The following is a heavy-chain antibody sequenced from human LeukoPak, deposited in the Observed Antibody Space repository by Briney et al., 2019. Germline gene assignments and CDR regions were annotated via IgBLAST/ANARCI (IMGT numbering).Heavy chain of an antibody. D-gene: IGHD6-6*01. J-gene: IGHJ4*02. V-gene: IGHV3-7*05. Sequence: SGGSLRLSCAASGFTFSTYDMSWVRQAPGKGLEWVAHIKQDGSEEYYVDPVKGRFTISRDNAKNSLYLQMNSLRAEDTAVYYCARHIRGSSSSCFDYWGQGTLVTVSS. CDR3: ARHIRGSSSSCFDY. CDR2: IKQDGSEE. CDR1: GFTFSTYD.